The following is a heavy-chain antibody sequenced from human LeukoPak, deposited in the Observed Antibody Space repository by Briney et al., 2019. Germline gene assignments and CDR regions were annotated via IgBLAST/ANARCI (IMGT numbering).Heavy chain of an antibody. CDR1: GGSFSGYY. D-gene: IGHD6-19*01. CDR2: INHSGST. CDR3: ARGGSSGLTY. J-gene: IGHJ4*02. Sequence: SETLSLTCAVYGGSFSGYYWSWIRQPPGKGLEWIGEINHSGSTNYNPPLKSRVTISVDTSKNQFSLKLSSVTAADTAVYYRARGGSSGLTYWGQGTLVTVSS. V-gene: IGHV4-34*01.